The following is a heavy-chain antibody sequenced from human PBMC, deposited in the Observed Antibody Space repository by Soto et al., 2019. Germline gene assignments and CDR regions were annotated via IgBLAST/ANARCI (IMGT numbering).Heavy chain of an antibody. Sequence: QVHLVQSGAEVKKPGASVKVSCKTSGYTFTNYGISWVRQAPRQGPQWMGWISCYNGDTKYAETLQGRVTMTTDTSTSTGYMELRSLRSDDTAVYYCARGGSTWSAEYYQHWGQGTVVIVS. CDR3: ARGGSTWSAEYYQH. V-gene: IGHV1-18*01. D-gene: IGHD6-13*01. J-gene: IGHJ1*01. CDR2: ISCYNGDT. CDR1: GYTFTNYG.